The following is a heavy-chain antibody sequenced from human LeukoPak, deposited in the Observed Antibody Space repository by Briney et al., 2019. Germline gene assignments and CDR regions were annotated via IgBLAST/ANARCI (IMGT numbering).Heavy chain of an antibody. CDR1: GGSFSGYY. D-gene: IGHD6-19*01. V-gene: IGHV4-34*01. Sequence: SETLSLTCAVYGGSFSGYYWSWIRQPPGKGLEWIGEINHSGSINYNPSLKSRVTISVDTSKNQFSLKLSSVTAADTAVYYCARSWAYSSGWYVSNVWFDPWGQGTLVAVSS. CDR3: ARSWAYSSGWYVSNVWFDP. CDR2: INHSGSI. J-gene: IGHJ5*02.